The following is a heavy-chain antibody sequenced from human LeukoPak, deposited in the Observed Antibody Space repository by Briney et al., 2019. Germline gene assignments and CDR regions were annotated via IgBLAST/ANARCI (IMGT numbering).Heavy chain of an antibody. V-gene: IGHV3-9*01. Sequence: PGRSLRLSCAASGFTFDDYAMHWARQAPGKGLEWVSGISWNSDSIGYADSVKGRFTISRDNSKNTLYLQMNSLRAEDTAVYYCATGAPDTYYYGSGSSPDYWGQGTLVTVSS. CDR1: GFTFDDYA. J-gene: IGHJ4*02. CDR3: ATGAPDTYYYGSGSSPDY. CDR2: ISWNSDSI. D-gene: IGHD3-10*01.